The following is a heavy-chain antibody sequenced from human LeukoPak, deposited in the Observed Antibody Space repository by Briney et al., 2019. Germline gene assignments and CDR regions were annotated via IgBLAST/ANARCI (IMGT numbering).Heavy chain of an antibody. CDR2: ISSSSSYT. D-gene: IGHD6-13*01. CDR1: GFTFSDYY. CDR3: ARARIRSSWYFDY. Sequence: PGGSLRLSCAASGFTFSDYYMSWIRQAPGKGLEWVSYISSSSSYTNYADSVKGRFTISRDNSKNTLYLQMNSLRAEDTAVYYCARARIRSSWYFDYWGQGTLVTVSS. V-gene: IGHV3-11*06. J-gene: IGHJ4*02.